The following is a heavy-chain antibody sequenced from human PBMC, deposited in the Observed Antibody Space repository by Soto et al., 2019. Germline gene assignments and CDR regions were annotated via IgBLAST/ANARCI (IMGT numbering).Heavy chain of an antibody. D-gene: IGHD3-3*01. CDR1: GYTFTSYG. CDR3: ARGMSLYDFWSGPITYYFDY. Sequence: VKVSCRASGYTFTSYGISWVRQAPGQGLEWMGWISAYNGNTNYAQKLQGRVTMTTDTSTSTAYMELRSLRSDDTAVYYCARGMSLYDFWSGPITYYFDYWGQGTLVTVSS. V-gene: IGHV1-18*01. CDR2: ISAYNGNT. J-gene: IGHJ4*02.